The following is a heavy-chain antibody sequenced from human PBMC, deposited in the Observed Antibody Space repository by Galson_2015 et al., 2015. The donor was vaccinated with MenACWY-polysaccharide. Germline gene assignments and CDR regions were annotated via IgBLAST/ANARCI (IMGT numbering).Heavy chain of an antibody. CDR1: GYTFTSYG. D-gene: IGHD4-17*01. Sequence: SVKVSCKASGYTFTSYGISWVRQAPGQGLEWMGWISVYNGNTKYAQNLQGRVTMTTDTSTSTAYMEPRSLRSDDTAVYYCARDFLSTVTTRPGYWGQGTLVTVSS. J-gene: IGHJ4*02. CDR3: ARDFLSTVTTRPGY. CDR2: ISVYNGNT. V-gene: IGHV1-18*01.